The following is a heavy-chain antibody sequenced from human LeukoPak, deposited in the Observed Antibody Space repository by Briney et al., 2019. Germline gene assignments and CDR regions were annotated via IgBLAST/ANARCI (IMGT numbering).Heavy chain of an antibody. Sequence: PGGSLRLSCAASGIVASASFMTWVRQAPGKGLEWVSLIYSGGSTYYADSVKGRFIISRDNSKNTLYLQMNALKTEDTAVYYCASSEAGLRYFDWLRCFDYWGQGALVAVSS. CDR2: IYSGGST. J-gene: IGHJ4*02. V-gene: IGHV3-66*01. D-gene: IGHD3-9*01. CDR1: GIVASASF. CDR3: ASSEAGLRYFDWLRCFDY.